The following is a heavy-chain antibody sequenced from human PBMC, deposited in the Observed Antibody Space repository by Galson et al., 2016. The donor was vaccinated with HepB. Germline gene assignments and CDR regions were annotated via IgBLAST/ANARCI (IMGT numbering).Heavy chain of an antibody. CDR2: T. J-gene: IGHJ4*02. CDR3: ARFSTGELPGLDY. D-gene: IGHD1-26*01. Sequence: TNYAQKFQGWVTMTRDTSISTAYMELSRLRSDDTAVYYCARFSTGELPGLDYWGQGTLVTVSS. V-gene: IGHV1-2*04.